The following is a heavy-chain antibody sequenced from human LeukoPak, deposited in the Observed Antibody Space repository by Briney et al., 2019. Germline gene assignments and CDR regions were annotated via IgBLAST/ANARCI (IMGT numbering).Heavy chain of an antibody. Sequence: HTSETLSLTCTVSGYSISSGYYWGWIRQPPGKGLEWVSAINGRGVNTFYGDSVKGRFTISRDNSKNTLYLQMNSLRAEDTAVYYCATPVPHGSDPSLYYYYMDVWGKGTTVTISS. D-gene: IGHD3-10*01. CDR3: ATPVPHGSDPSLYYYYMDV. J-gene: IGHJ6*03. CDR1: GYSISSGYY. V-gene: IGHV3-23*01. CDR2: INGRGVNT.